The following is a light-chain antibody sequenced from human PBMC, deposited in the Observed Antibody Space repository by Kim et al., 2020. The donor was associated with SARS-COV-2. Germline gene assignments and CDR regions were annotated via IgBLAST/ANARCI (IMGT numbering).Light chain of an antibody. CDR2: SNN. CDR3: AAWDDSLNGWV. CDR1: SSNIGSNT. V-gene: IGLV1-44*01. Sequence: QSVLTQPPSASGTPGQRVTIPCSGSSSNIGSNTVNWYQQFPGTAPKLLIYSNNQRPSGVPDRFSGSKSGTSASLAISGLQSEDEADYYCAAWDDSLNGWVFGGGTQLTVL. J-gene: IGLJ3*02.